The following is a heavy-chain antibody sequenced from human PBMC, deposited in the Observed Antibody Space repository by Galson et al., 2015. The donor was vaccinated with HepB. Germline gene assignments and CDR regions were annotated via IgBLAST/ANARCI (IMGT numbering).Heavy chain of an antibody. V-gene: IGHV3-23*01. Sequence: SLRLSCAASGFTFSSYAMSWVRQAPGKGLEWVPAISGSGGSTYYADSVKGRFTISRDNSKNTLYLQMNSLRAEDTAVYYCAKAGGIVVVVAAADYWGQGTLVTVSS. CDR1: GFTFSSYA. CDR2: ISGSGGST. J-gene: IGHJ4*02. CDR3: AKAGGIVVVVAAADY. D-gene: IGHD2-15*01.